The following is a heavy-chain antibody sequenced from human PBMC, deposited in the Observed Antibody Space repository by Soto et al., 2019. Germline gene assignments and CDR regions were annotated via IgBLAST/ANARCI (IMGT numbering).Heavy chain of an antibody. J-gene: IGHJ6*02. CDR3: AKDFGTAMVLYYYYGMDV. V-gene: IGHV3-23*01. CDR2: ISGSGGST. Sequence: EVQLLESGGGLVQPGGSLRLSCAASGFTFSSYAMSWVRQAPGKGLEWVSAISGSGGSTYYADSVKGRFTISRDNSKNTLYLQMNSLRAEDTAVYYWAKDFGTAMVLYYYYGMDVWGQGTTVTVSS. CDR1: GFTFSSYA. D-gene: IGHD5-18*01.